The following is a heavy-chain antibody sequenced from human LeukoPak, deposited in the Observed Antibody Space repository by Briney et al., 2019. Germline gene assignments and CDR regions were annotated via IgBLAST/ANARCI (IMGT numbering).Heavy chain of an antibody. CDR3: AKDNGWLARDLPHMDV. CDR2: IHYDGHNE. J-gene: IGHJ6*03. CDR1: GFNFNNYG. V-gene: IGHV3-30*02. D-gene: IGHD6-19*01. Sequence: GGSLRLSCVTSGFNFNNYGMHWVRQAPGKGLEWVAFIHYDGHNEYFADSVKGRFTISRGNSKDTMYLQMNRISREDTAVYYCAKDNGWLARDLPHMDVWGKGTTVSVSS.